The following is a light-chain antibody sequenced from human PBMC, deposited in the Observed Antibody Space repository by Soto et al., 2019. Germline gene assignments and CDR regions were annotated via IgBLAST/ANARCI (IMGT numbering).Light chain of an antibody. Sequence: EIVLTQSPATLSLSPGERATLSCRASQTVSGNYLAWYHQKPGQAPRLLIHSASTRAPGIPARFSGSGSGTDFTLTISSLEPEDFAVYYCQQRTPITFGQGTRLEIK. CDR1: QTVSGNY. J-gene: IGKJ5*01. V-gene: IGKV3-11*01. CDR3: QQRTPIT. CDR2: SAS.